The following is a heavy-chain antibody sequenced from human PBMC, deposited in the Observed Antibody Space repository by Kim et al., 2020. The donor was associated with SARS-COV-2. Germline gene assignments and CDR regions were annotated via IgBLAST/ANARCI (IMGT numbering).Heavy chain of an antibody. D-gene: IGHD5-18*01. CDR2: ISSSSSYI. J-gene: IGHJ4*02. V-gene: IGHV3-21*01. CDR1: GFTFSSYS. Sequence: GGSLRLSCAASGFTFSSYSMNWVRQAPGKGLEWVSSISSSSSYIYYADSVKGRFTISRDNAKNSLYLQMNSLRAEDTAVYYCARTGNTAMVTYARIWVPHNDYWGQGTLVTVSS. CDR3: ARTGNTAMVTYARIWVPHNDY.